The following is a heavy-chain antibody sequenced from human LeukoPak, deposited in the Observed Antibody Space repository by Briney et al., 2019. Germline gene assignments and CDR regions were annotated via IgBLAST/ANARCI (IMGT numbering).Heavy chain of an antibody. J-gene: IGHJ4*02. CDR2: IYYSGST. CDR3: ARDETIVGATGLFDY. CDR1: GGSISSSSYY. V-gene: IGHV4-39*07. D-gene: IGHD1-26*01. Sequence: SETLSLTCTVSGGSISSSSYYWGWIRQPPGKGLEWIGSIYYSGSTYYNPSLKSRVTISVDTSKNQFSLKLSSVTAADTAVYYCARDETIVGATGLFDYWGQGTLVTVSS.